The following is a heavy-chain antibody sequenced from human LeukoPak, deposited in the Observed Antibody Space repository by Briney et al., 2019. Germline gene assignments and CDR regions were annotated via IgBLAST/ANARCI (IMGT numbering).Heavy chain of an antibody. CDR1: GFTFSNYS. D-gene: IGHD6-13*01. CDR3: AKDGQQGFDY. V-gene: IGHV3-30*02. CDR2: IRYDGSNK. J-gene: IGHJ4*02. Sequence: GGSLRLSCEASGFTFSNYSMNWVRQAPGKGLEWVAFIRYDGSNKYYADSVKGRFTISRDNSKNTLYLQMNSLRAEDTAVYYCAKDGQQGFDYWGQGTLVTVSS.